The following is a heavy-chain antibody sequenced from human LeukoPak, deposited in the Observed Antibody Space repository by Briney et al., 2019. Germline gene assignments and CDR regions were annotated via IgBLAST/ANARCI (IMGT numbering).Heavy chain of an antibody. CDR1: GFTFTNAS. Sequence: PGGSLRLSCAASGFTFTNASMSWVRQAPGKGLEWVGRIRSKTAGATTDYAAPVKGRFTISRDDSQNSLYLQMNSLRAEDTAVYYCARDRNYYDSSGYSHVGYFQHWGQGTLVTVSS. J-gene: IGHJ1*01. CDR2: IRSKTAGATT. D-gene: IGHD3-22*01. CDR3: ARDRNYYDSSGYSHVGYFQH. V-gene: IGHV3-15*01.